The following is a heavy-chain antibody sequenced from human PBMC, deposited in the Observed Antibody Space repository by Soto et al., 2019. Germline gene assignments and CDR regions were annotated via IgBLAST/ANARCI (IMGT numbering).Heavy chain of an antibody. CDR3: TRHNAHY. V-gene: IGHV3-73*02. CDR1: GFTFSDSA. J-gene: IGHJ4*02. D-gene: IGHD2-8*01. CDR2: IRSKPNNYAT. Sequence: EVQLVESGGGLVQPGGSLKLSCAASGFTFSDSAVNWVRQASGKGLEWIGRIRSKPNNYATAYAASVTVRFIISRDDSKNPAYLQMNSLETEDTAVYYCTRHNAHYLGLGTRVTVSS.